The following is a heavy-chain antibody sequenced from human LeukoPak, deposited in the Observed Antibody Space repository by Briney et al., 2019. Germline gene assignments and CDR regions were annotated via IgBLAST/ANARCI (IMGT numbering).Heavy chain of an antibody. V-gene: IGHV3-48*03. J-gene: IGHJ4*02. CDR3: AKDPSGDYYGSGSYKHY. CDR1: GFTFSSYE. D-gene: IGHD3-10*01. CDR2: ISSSGSTI. Sequence: GGSLRLSCAASGFTFSSYEMNWVRQAPGKGLEWVSYISSSGSTIYYADSVKGWFTISRDNSKNTLYLQMNSLRAEDTAVYYCAKDPSGDYYGSGSYKHYWGQGTLVTVSS.